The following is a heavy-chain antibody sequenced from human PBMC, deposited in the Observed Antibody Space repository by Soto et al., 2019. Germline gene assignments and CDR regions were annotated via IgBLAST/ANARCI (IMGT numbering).Heavy chain of an antibody. D-gene: IGHD6-6*01. Sequence: QVHLVQSGAEVKKPGASVKVSCKASGYTFTSYGITWVRQAPGQGLEWMGWISAHNGNTDYAQKLQGRVIVTRDTSTSTAYMELRSLRSDATALYYCARGRDGDYWGQGALVTVSS. CDR2: ISAHNGNT. J-gene: IGHJ4*02. V-gene: IGHV1-18*01. CDR3: ARGRDGDY. CDR1: GYTFTSYG.